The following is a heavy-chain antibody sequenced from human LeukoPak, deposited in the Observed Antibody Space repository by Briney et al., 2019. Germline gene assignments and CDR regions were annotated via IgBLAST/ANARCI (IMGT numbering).Heavy chain of an antibody. CDR1: GGSINTYY. V-gene: IGHV4-59*01. D-gene: IGHD1-1*01. J-gene: IGHJ3*02. CDR3: ARGGSGTTGTTWAFDI. Sequence: SETLSLTCTVSGGSINTYYWSWIRQPPGKRLESIGYIYYSGSTTYNPSLKSRVTISVDTTKNQFSLKLSSVTAADTAVYYCARGGSGTTGTTWAFDIWGQGTMVTVSS. CDR2: IYYSGST.